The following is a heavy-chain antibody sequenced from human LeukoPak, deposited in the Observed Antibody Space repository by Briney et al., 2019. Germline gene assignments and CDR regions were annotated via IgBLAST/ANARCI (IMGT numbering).Heavy chain of an antibody. CDR1: GYTFTIYA. J-gene: IGHJ3*02. V-gene: IGHV1-3*01. D-gene: IGHD3-9*01. Sequence: VASVTVSFTASGYTFTIYAMHWVRQAPGQRLEWMGWINAGNGNTKYSQKFQGRVTITRDTSASTAYMELSSLRSGDTAVYYCARGVLYYDILTGYHFDIWGQGTMVTVSS. CDR2: INAGNGNT. CDR3: ARGVLYYDILTGYHFDI.